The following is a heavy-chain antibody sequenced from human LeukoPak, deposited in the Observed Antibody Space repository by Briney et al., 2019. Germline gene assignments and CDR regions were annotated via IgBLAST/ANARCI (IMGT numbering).Heavy chain of an antibody. D-gene: IGHD2-21*01. CDR2: IYTSEGT. Sequence: SETLSLTCSVSGGSISRYYWSWSRQSAGKGLEWIGRIYTSEGTIYNPSLKSRVTMSADTSKNQLSLKLRFVTAADTAVYYCARDHQHLCGDISCSYGMDVWGRGTTVTVSS. J-gene: IGHJ6*02. CDR1: GGSISRYY. V-gene: IGHV4-4*07. CDR3: ARDHQHLCGDISCSYGMDV.